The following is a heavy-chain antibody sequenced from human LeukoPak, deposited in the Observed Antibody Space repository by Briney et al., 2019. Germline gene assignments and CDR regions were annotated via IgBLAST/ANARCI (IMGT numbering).Heavy chain of an antibody. CDR1: GFXFSDYY. CDR2: ISGSGLYT. CDR3: ARGGTTVAEDFDY. Sequence: GGSLRLSCAASGFXFSDYYISWIRQAPGKGLEWVSCISGSGLYTNYADSVKGRFTISRDNAKNSLYLQMNSLRAEDTAVYYCARGGTTVAEDFDYWGQGTLVTVSS. V-gene: IGHV3-11*05. J-gene: IGHJ4*02. D-gene: IGHD4-23*01.